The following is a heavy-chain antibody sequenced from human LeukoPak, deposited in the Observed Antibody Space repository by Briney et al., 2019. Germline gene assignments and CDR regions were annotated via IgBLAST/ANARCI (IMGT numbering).Heavy chain of an antibody. Sequence: GGSLRLSCAASGFTFSSYSMNWVRHAPGKGLEWVGFIRNKAYGGTTEYAASVKGRFTISRDDSKSIAYLQMNSLKTEDTAVYYCTRTKYYFDYWGQGTLVTVSS. CDR2: IRNKAYGGTT. CDR1: GFTFSSYS. V-gene: IGHV3-49*04. J-gene: IGHJ4*02. CDR3: TRTKYYFDY.